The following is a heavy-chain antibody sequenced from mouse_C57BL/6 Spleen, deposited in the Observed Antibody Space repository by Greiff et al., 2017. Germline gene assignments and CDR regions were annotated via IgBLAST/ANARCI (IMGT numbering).Heavy chain of an antibody. V-gene: IGHV1-53*01. CDR3: ARPLYYDYDRRFAY. D-gene: IGHD2-4*01. Sequence: QVQLQQPGTELVKPGASVKLSCKASGYTFTSYWMHWVKQRPGQGLEWIGNINPSNGGTNYNEKFKSKATLTVDKSSSTAYMLLSSLTSEDSAVYYCARPLYYDYDRRFAYWGQGTLVTVSA. J-gene: IGHJ3*01. CDR1: GYTFTSYW. CDR2: INPSNGGT.